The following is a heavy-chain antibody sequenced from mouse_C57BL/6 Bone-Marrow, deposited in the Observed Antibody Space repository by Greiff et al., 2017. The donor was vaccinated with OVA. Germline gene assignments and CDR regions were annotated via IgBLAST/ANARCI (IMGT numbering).Heavy chain of an antibody. CDR2: INPNNGGT. V-gene: IGHV1-18*01. CDR1: GYTFTDYN. CDR3: ARSDGNSPFDY. D-gene: IGHD2-1*01. J-gene: IGHJ2*01. Sequence: EVKLVESGPELVKPGASVKIPCKASGYTFTDYNMDWVKQSHGKSLEWIGDINPNNGGTIYNQKFKGKATLTVDKSSSTAYMELRSLTSEDTAVYYCARSDGNSPFDYWGQGTTLTVSS.